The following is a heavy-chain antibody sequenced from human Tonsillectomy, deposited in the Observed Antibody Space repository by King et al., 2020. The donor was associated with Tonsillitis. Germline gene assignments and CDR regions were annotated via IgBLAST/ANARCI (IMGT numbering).Heavy chain of an antibody. Sequence: VQLVESGAEVKKPGASVKVSCKASGFTFIGYYMHWVRQAPGQGLEWMGWINPNSGGTNYAQRFQGRVTMTSDTSISTAYMELSSLRSDDTAVYYCARGMNTMIVWDHKIAYWGQGTLVTVSS. CDR1: GFTFIGYY. CDR3: ARGMNTMIVWDHKIAY. V-gene: IGHV1-2*02. D-gene: IGHD3-22*01. CDR2: INPNSGGT. J-gene: IGHJ4*02.